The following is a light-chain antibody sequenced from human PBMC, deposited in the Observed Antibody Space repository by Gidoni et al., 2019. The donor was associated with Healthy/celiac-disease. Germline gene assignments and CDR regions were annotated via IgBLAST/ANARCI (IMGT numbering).Light chain of an antibody. Sequence: QSALTQPASVSGSPGQSITISCTGTSSDVGGYNSVSWYQQHPGKAPKLMIYDVSNRPSGVSNLFAGSKSGNTASLTISGLQAEDEADYYCSSYTSSSLYVFGTGTKVTVL. CDR2: DVS. J-gene: IGLJ1*01. CDR3: SSYTSSSLYV. CDR1: SSDVGGYNS. V-gene: IGLV2-14*01.